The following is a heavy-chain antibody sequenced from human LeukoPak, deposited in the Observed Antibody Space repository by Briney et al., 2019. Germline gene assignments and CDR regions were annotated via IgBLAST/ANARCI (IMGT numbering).Heavy chain of an antibody. CDR3: ARDNQVYCDILTGPRYFDY. V-gene: IGHV3-21*01. D-gene: IGHD3-9*01. J-gene: IGHJ4*02. CDR1: GFTFSSYS. Sequence: GGSLRLSCAASGFTFSSYSMNWVRQAPGKGLEWVSSISSSSSYIYYADSVKGRFTISRDNAKNSLYLQMNSLRAEDTAVYYCARDNQVYCDILTGPRYFDYWGQGTLVTVSS. CDR2: ISSSSSYI.